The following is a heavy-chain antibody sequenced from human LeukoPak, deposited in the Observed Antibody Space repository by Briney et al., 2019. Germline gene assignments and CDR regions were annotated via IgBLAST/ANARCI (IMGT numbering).Heavy chain of an antibody. D-gene: IGHD5-18*01. CDR3: ARDTAMPPLMDV. CDR2: IYYSGST. CDR1: GGSISSYY. Sequence: SETLSLTCTVSGGSISSYYWSWIRQPPGKGLEWIGYIYYSGSTNYNPSLKSRVTISVDTSKDQFSLKLSSVTAADTAVYYCARDTAMPPLMDVWGKGTTVTVSS. V-gene: IGHV4-59*01. J-gene: IGHJ6*03.